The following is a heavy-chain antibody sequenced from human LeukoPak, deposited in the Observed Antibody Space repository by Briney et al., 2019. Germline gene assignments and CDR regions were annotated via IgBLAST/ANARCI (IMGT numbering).Heavy chain of an antibody. J-gene: IGHJ3*02. CDR2: IYYSGST. D-gene: IGHD3-10*01. CDR1: GGSISSYY. V-gene: IGHV4-59*12. Sequence: SETLSLTCTVSGGSISSYYWSWIRQTPGKGLEWIGYIYYSGSTNFSPSLKSRVTISVDTSRNQFSLKLNSVTAADTAVYYCAKSNGYGLVDIWGQGTMVTVSS. CDR3: AKSNGYGLVDI.